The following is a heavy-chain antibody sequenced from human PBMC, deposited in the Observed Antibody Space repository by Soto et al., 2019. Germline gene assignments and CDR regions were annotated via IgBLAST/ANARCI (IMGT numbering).Heavy chain of an antibody. J-gene: IGHJ4*02. V-gene: IGHV1-46*01. CDR2: INPRADST. CDR3: ARELRAGGDF. D-gene: IGHD1-26*01. Sequence: QVQLVQSGAEVKKPGASVKVSCKASGYTLSDANINWVRQAPGQGPEWMGIINPRADSTNYAQKFQGRVIVARDTTTITADMELSRLRSEETAVYYCARELRAGGDFWGQGTLVTVSS. CDR1: GYTLSDAN.